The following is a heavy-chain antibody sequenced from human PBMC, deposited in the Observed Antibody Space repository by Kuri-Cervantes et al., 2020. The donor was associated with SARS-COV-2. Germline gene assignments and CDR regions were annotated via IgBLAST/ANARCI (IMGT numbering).Heavy chain of an antibody. CDR1: GYTFTTYG. CDR2: ISTYNVNA. V-gene: IGHV1-18*04. CDR3: AGGFDYGDYPYYYGMDV. D-gene: IGHD4-17*01. J-gene: IGHJ6*02. Sequence: ASVKVSCKASGYTFTTYGITWVRQAPGQGLEWMGWISTYNVNADYAQKLQGRVTMTTDTSTSIAYMELRSLRSDDTAIYYCAGGFDYGDYPYYYGMDVWGQGTTVTVSS.